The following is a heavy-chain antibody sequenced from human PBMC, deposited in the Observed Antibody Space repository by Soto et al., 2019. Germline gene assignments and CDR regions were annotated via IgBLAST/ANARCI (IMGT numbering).Heavy chain of an antibody. J-gene: IGHJ4*02. V-gene: IGHV3-30*18. D-gene: IGHD4-17*01. CDR3: AKSYGDYGSDY. CDR1: GFTFSSYG. Sequence: QVQLVESGGGVVQPGRSLRLFCAASGFTFSSYGMHWVRQAPGKGLEWVAVISYDGSNKYYADSVKGRFTISRDNSKNTLYLQMNSLRAEDTAVYYCAKSYGDYGSDYWGQGTLVTVSS. CDR2: ISYDGSNK.